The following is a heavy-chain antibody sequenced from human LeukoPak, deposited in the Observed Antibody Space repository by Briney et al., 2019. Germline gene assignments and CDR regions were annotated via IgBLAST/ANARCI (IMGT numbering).Heavy chain of an antibody. CDR3: AREYTLYRSGWFLDY. V-gene: IGHV4-30-4*08. J-gene: IGHJ4*02. Sequence: SQTLSLTCSVSGDSISSRDYYWSWIRQPPGKGLEWIGYIYYSGSTSYNPSLKSRVTISVDTSKNQFSLKLSSVTAADTAVYYCAREYTLYRSGWFLDYWGQGTVVAVSS. CDR1: GDSISSRDYY. CDR2: IYYSGST. D-gene: IGHD6-19*01.